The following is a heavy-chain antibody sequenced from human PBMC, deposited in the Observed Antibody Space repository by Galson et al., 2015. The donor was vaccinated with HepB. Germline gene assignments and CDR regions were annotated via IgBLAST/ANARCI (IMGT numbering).Heavy chain of an antibody. CDR1: GGTFSSYA. V-gene: IGHV1-69*13. D-gene: IGHD6-13*01. J-gene: IGHJ6*02. CDR3: ARDRGQQLVDPLWAPNLDSHYYYGMDV. CDR2: IIPIFGTA. Sequence: SVKVSCKASGGTFSSYAISWVRQAPGQGLEWMGGIIPIFGTANYAQKFQGRVTITADESTSTAYMELSSLRSEDTAVYYCARDRGQQLVDPLWAPNLDSHYYYGMDVWGQGTTVTVSS.